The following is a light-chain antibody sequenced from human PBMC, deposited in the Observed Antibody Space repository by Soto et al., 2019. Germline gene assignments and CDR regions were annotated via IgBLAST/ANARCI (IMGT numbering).Light chain of an antibody. V-gene: IGKV3-20*01. CDR2: GAS. CDR3: QQYGSSP. Sequence: EIVLTQSPGTLSLSPGERATLSCRASQSVSSSYLAWYQQKPGQAPRLLIYGASSRATDIPDRFSGSGSGTDFTLTISRREPEDFAVYYCQQYGSSPFGQGTRLEIK. CDR1: QSVSSSY. J-gene: IGKJ5*01.